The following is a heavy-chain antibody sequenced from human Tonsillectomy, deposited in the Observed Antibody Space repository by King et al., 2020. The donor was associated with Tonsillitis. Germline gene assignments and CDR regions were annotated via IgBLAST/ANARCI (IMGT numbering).Heavy chain of an antibody. CDR2: INPNSGGT. D-gene: IGHD4-17*01. CDR1: GYTFTGYY. J-gene: IGHJ4*02. V-gene: IGHV1-2*02. CDR3: ARVREGTVTRQEGFDY. Sequence: QLVQSGAEVKKPGASVKVSCKASGYTFTGYYMHWVRQAPGQGLEWMGWINPNSGGTNYAQKFQGRVTMTRDTSISTAYMELSRLRSDDTAVYYCARVREGTVTRQEGFDYWGQGTLVTVSS.